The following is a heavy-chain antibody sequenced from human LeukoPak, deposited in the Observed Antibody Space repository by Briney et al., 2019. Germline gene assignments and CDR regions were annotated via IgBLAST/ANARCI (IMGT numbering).Heavy chain of an antibody. D-gene: IGHD1-26*01. CDR1: GFTFINAW. Sequence: TGGSLRLSCAASGFTFINAWMAWVRQAPGKGLEWVGRIKAKAHGGTIEYAAPVKGRFTISRDDSKNTLYLQMNSLKTEDTAVYYCTTDGVGVEGATYDNWGQGTLVTVSS. CDR2: IKAKAHGGTI. CDR3: TTDGVGVEGATYDN. V-gene: IGHV3-15*01. J-gene: IGHJ4*02.